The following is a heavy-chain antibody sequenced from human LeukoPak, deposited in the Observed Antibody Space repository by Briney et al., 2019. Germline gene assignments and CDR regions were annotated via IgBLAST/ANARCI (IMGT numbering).Heavy chain of an antibody. CDR1: GFTVSSNY. V-gene: IGHV3-53*01. J-gene: IGHJ6*03. D-gene: IGHD2-2*01. Sequence: GGSLRLSCAAPGFTVSSNYMSWVRQAPGKGLEWVSVIYSGGSTYYADSVKGRFTISRDNSKNTLYLQMNSLRAEDTAVYYCAGGPPWDIVVVPAAQNFGDTYYYYYMDVWGKGTTVTVSS. CDR2: IYSGGST. CDR3: AGGPPWDIVVVPAAQNFGDTYYYYYMDV.